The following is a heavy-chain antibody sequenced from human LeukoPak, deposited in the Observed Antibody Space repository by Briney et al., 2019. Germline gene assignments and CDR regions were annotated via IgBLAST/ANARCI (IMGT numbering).Heavy chain of an antibody. Sequence: ASVKVSCKVSGYTLTQLSVHWVRQAPGKGLEWMGNFDPKDGDTIYAQRFQGRVTMTEDTSTHTAYMELSSLRSEDTAVYYCAPSKKGLLFDYWGQGTLVTVSS. V-gene: IGHV1-24*01. D-gene: IGHD5-18*01. CDR1: GYTLTQLS. CDR3: APSKKGLLFDY. J-gene: IGHJ4*02. CDR2: FDPKDGDT.